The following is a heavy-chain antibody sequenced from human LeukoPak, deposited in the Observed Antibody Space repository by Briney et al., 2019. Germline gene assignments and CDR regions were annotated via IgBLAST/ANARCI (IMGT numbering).Heavy chain of an antibody. CDR2: ISWNSGSI. CDR1: GFTFDDYA. Sequence: PGRSLRLSCAASGFTFDDYAMDWVRQARGKGMEWVSGISWNSGSIGYADSVKGRFTISRDNAKNSLYLQMNSLRAEDTALYYCAKDRGVRGVTFDYWGQGTLVTVSS. V-gene: IGHV3-9*01. CDR3: AKDRGVRGVTFDY. D-gene: IGHD3-10*01. J-gene: IGHJ4*02.